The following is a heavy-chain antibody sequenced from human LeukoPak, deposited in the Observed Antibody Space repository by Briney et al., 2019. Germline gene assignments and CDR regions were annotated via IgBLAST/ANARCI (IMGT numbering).Heavy chain of an antibody. CDR1: GYTFTSYY. CDR2: INPSGGST. CDR3: ARVRGDDSSGYYYGDAFDI. J-gene: IGHJ3*02. V-gene: IGHV1-46*01. Sequence: ASVKVSCKASGYTFTSYYMHWVRQAPGQGLEWMGIINPSGGSTSYAQKFQGRVTMTRDTSTSTAYMELSSLRSEDTAVYYCARVRGDDSSGYYYGDAFDIWGQGTMVTVSS. D-gene: IGHD3-22*01.